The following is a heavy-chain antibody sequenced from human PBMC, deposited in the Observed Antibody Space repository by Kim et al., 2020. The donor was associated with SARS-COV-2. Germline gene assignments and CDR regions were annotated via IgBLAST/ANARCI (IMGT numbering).Heavy chain of an antibody. CDR1: GFTFSSYA. Sequence: GGSLRLSCAASGFTFSSYAMHWVRQAPGKGLEWVAVISYDGSNKYYADSVKGRFTISRDNSKNTLYLQMNSLRAEDTAVYYCARDRGSYLFSFDYWGQGTLVTVSS. J-gene: IGHJ4*02. CDR3: ARDRGSYLFSFDY. CDR2: ISYDGSNK. V-gene: IGHV3-30*04. D-gene: IGHD1-26*01.